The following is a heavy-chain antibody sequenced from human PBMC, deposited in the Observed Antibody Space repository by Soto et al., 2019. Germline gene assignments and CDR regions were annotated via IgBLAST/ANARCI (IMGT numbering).Heavy chain of an antibody. D-gene: IGHD4-17*01. Sequence: QVQLVQSGAEVNKPGASVKVSCKVSGYTLNEVAMHWVRQAPGKGLEWLGGFDPDEAETIYAQHFQGRVTMTEDTSTDTVYMELSRLRSEDTALYFCTTYHGDYNFDHWGQGTLVTVSS. CDR2: FDPDEAET. J-gene: IGHJ5*02. CDR3: TTYHGDYNFDH. CDR1: GYTLNEVA. V-gene: IGHV1-24*01.